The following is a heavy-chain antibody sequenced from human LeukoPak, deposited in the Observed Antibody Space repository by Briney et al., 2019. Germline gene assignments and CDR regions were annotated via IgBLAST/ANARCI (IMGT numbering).Heavy chain of an antibody. CDR2: INNGGTT. CDR1: GCTFSGYY. V-gene: IGHV4-59*01. Sequence: SVTLSLTCAGYGCTFSGYYWSWIRQAPGQGLEWIRNINNGGTTNYKPSLKSRVTRSVDTSKNQVSLKLSSVTDADTAVYYCARGVREVIITYMDVWGKGTTVTISS. D-gene: IGHD3-10*01. CDR3: ARGVREVIITYMDV. J-gene: IGHJ6*03.